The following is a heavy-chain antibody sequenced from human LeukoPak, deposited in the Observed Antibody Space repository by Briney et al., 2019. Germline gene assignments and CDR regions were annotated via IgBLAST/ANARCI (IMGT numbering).Heavy chain of an antibody. V-gene: IGHV4-34*01. CDR2: INHSGST. D-gene: IGHD3-16*02. CDR1: GGPFSGYY. J-gene: IGHJ4*02. Sequence: PSETLSLTCAVYGGPFSGYYWSWIRQPPGKGLEWIGEINHSGSTNYNPSLKSRVTISVDTSKNQFSLKLSSVTAADTAVYYCARGRDYVWGSYRSHVLFDYWGQGTLVTVSS. CDR3: ARGRDYVWGSYRSHVLFDY.